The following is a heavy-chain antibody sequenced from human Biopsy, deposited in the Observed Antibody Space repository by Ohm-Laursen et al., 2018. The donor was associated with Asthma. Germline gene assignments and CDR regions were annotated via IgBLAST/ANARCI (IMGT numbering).Heavy chain of an antibody. CDR3: ARTYYDFLTGQVKDVFGV. V-gene: IGHV1-3*04. J-gene: IGHJ3*01. Sequence: GASVKVSCKASGHNFISFAIHWVRQAPGQRLEWMGWVTTGNGDTKYSQKFQGRVTITRDTSASTAYMELSSLRSEDTATYYCARTYYDFLTGQVKDVFGVWGQGTMVTVSS. CDR2: VTTGNGDT. D-gene: IGHD3-9*01. CDR1: GHNFISFA.